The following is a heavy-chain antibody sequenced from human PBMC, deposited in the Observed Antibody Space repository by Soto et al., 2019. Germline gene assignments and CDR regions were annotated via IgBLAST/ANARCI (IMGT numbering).Heavy chain of an antibody. CDR2: VYYTGST. CDR1: GGSISGSY. V-gene: IGHV4-59*01. Sequence: SETLSLTCSVSGGSISGSYWSWIRRSPGKGLEWLGYVYYTGSTNYSPSLRSRVSISVDTSKNEFSLRLSSVTAADTAVYFCARSVAVPGAHIDYWGQGTQVTVSS. D-gene: IGHD6-19*01. CDR3: ARSVAVPGAHIDY. J-gene: IGHJ4*02.